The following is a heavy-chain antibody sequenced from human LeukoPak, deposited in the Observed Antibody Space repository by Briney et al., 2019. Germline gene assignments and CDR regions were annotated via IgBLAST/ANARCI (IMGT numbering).Heavy chain of an antibody. J-gene: IGHJ4*02. CDR3: VRDRGYSTFDY. V-gene: IGHV3-7*01. CDR2: MKEDGGEI. CDR1: GFPFSNYW. Sequence: GGSLRLSCAGSGFPFSNYWMAWVRQAPGKGLEWVANMKEDGGEINYVDSVKGRFTISRDNAKNSLDLQMISLRVDDTAVYYCVRDRGYSTFDYWGQGTLVIASS. D-gene: IGHD4-23*01.